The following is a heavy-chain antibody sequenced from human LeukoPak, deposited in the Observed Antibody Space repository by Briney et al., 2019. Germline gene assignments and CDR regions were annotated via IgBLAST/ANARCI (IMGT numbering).Heavy chain of an antibody. CDR1: GFTFSSYW. Sequence: PGGSPRLSCAASGFTFSSYWMHWVRQAPGKGLVWISRINSDGSSTSYADSVKGRFTISRDNAKNTLYLQMNSLRAEDTAVYYCARGRGSYFFHDAFDIWGQGTMVTVSS. J-gene: IGHJ3*02. D-gene: IGHD1-26*01. CDR2: INSDGSST. V-gene: IGHV3-74*01. CDR3: ARGRGSYFFHDAFDI.